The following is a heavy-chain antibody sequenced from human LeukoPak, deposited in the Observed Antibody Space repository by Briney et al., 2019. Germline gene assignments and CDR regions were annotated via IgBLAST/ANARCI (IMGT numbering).Heavy chain of an antibody. CDR3: AKDPEVRRVSGIEAAGPPFDY. V-gene: IGHV3-30*02. D-gene: IGHD6-13*01. Sequence: GGSLRLSCAASGFTFSSYGMHWVRQAPGKGLEWVAFIRYDGSNKYYADSVKGRFTISRDNSKNTLYLQMNSLRAEDTAVYYCAKDPEVRRVSGIEAAGPPFDYWGQGTLVTVSS. CDR1: GFTFSSYG. CDR2: IRYDGSNK. J-gene: IGHJ4*02.